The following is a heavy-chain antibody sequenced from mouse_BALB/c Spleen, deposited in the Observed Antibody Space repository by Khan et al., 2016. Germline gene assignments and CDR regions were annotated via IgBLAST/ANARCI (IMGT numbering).Heavy chain of an antibody. J-gene: IGHJ2*01. CDR2: IPYSGST. CDR1: GYSISSGYS. D-gene: IGHD1-1*01. CDR3: TRGDYYGSGY. V-gene: IGHV3-1*02. Sequence: EVQLQESGPDLVKPSQSLSLTCTVTGYSISSGYSWHLIRQFPGNKLEWMAYIPYSGSTNYTPYLKSRISITRDTSKNQSFLQLISVTTEDTATYYCTRGDYYGSGYWGQGTTLTVSS.